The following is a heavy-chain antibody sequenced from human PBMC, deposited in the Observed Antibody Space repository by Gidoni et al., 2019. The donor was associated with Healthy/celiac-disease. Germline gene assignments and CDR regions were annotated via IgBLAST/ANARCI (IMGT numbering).Heavy chain of an antibody. J-gene: IGHJ1*01. CDR1: GYSFTSYW. V-gene: IGHV5-10-1*01. Sequence: EVQLVQSVAEVKKPGESLRISCKGSGYSFTSYWISWVRQMPGKGLEWMGRIAPSDSYTNYSPSFQGHVTISADKSISTAYLQWSSLKASDTAMYYCASTQNAYSSSWILFQHWGQGTLVTVSS. CDR3: ASTQNAYSSSWILFQH. D-gene: IGHD6-13*01. CDR2: IAPSDSYT.